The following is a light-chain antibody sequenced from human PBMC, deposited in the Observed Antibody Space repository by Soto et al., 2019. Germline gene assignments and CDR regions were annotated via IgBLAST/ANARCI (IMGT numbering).Light chain of an antibody. J-gene: IGKJ5*01. Sequence: DIQMTQSPSTLSASVGDRVTITCRASHSISSWLAWYQQKPGKAPKLLIYDASSLESGVPSRFSGSGSGTDFTLTISCLQSEDFANYYCQQSYSTPITFGQGTRLENK. CDR2: DAS. V-gene: IGKV1-5*01. CDR3: QQSYSTPIT. CDR1: HSISSW.